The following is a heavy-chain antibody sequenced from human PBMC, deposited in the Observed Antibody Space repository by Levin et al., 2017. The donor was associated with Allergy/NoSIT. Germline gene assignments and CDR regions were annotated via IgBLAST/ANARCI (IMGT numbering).Heavy chain of an antibody. CDR3: ARLGKVWLWSIPDYYYMDV. V-gene: IGHV3-74*01. CDR2: INSDGSST. Sequence: GESLKISCAASGFTFSSYWMHWVRQAPGKGLVWVSRINSDGSSTSYADSVKGRFTISRDNAKNTLYLQMNSLRAEDTAVYYCARLGKVWLWSIPDYYYMDVWGKGTTVTVSS. CDR1: GFTFSSYW. D-gene: IGHD5-18*01. J-gene: IGHJ6*03.